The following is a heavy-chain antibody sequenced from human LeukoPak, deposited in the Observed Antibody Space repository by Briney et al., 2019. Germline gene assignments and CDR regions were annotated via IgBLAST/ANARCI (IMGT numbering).Heavy chain of an antibody. Sequence: GRSLRLSCAASGFTFDDYAMHWVRQAPGKGLEGVSGISWNSGSIGYADSVKGRFTISRDNAKNSLYLQMNSLRAEDTALYYCAKDILEEPAAMMEYWGQGTLVTVSS. J-gene: IGHJ4*02. CDR3: AKDILEEPAAMMEY. CDR1: GFTFDDYA. V-gene: IGHV3-9*01. D-gene: IGHD2-2*01. CDR2: ISWNSGSI.